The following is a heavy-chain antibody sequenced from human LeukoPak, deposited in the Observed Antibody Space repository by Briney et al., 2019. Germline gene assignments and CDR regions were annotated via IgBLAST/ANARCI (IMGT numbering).Heavy chain of an antibody. Sequence: GGSLRLSCAASGFTFSSYSMNWVRQAPGKGLEWVSYISSSSSTIYYADSVKGRFTISRDNAKNSLYLQMNSLRAEDTAVYYCARDPPIQHMLGYCSSTSCHKGGSFDYWGQGTLVTVSS. CDR2: ISSSSSTI. D-gene: IGHD2-2*01. V-gene: IGHV3-48*01. CDR1: GFTFSSYS. CDR3: ARDPPIQHMLGYCSSTSCHKGGSFDY. J-gene: IGHJ4*02.